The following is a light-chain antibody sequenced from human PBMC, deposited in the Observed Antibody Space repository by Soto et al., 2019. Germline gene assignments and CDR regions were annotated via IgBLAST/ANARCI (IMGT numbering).Light chain of an antibody. V-gene: IGKV1-5*01. CDR3: LQHKSYPWT. J-gene: IGKJ1*01. Sequence: DIQMTQSPSTLSASVGDRVTITCRASQSISSWLPWYQQKPGKAPKRLIYDTTTLQSWVPSRFSGDGSGTEFTLTISSLQSEDFATYFCLQHKSYPWTFGQGTKVE. CDR1: QSISSW. CDR2: DTT.